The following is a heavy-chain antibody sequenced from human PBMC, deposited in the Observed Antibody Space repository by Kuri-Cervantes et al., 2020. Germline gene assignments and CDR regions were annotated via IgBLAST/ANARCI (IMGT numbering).Heavy chain of an antibody. CDR2: INPSGGST. J-gene: IGHJ4*02. D-gene: IGHD5-18*01. V-gene: IGHV1-46*01. Sequence: ASVKVSCKASGYTFTSYYMHWVRQAPGQGLEWMGIINPSGGSTSYAQKFQGRVTMTTDTSTSTAYMELRSLRSDDTAVYYCARGSFGYSYGYRYFDYWGQGTLVTVSS. CDR1: GYTFTSYY. CDR3: ARGSFGYSYGYRYFDY.